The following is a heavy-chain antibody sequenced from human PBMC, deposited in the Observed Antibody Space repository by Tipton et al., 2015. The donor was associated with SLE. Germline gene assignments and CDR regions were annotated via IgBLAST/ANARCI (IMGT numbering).Heavy chain of an antibody. CDR3: ALLGRSLDY. J-gene: IGHJ4*02. V-gene: IGHV4-38-2*01. CDR2: IYHSGST. Sequence: TLSLTCAVSAYSISSDYYWGWIRQPPGKGLEWIGSIYHSGSTYYNPSLKSRVTISVDTSKNQFSLNLNSVTAADTAVYYCALLGRSLDYWGQGTLVTVSS. CDR1: AYSISSDYY.